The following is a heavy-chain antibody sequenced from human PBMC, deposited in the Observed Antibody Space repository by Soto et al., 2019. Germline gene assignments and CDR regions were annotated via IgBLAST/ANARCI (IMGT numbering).Heavy chain of an antibody. V-gene: IGHV4-39*01. J-gene: IGHJ4*02. CDR1: GGSISSSSYY. Sequence: SETLSLTCTVSGGSISSSSYYWGWIRQPPGKGLEWIGSIYYSGSTYYNPSLKSRVTISVDTSKNQFSLKLSSVTAADTAVYYCARRRQQLVQDYWGQGTLVTVS. D-gene: IGHD6-13*01. CDR3: ARRRQQLVQDY. CDR2: IYYSGST.